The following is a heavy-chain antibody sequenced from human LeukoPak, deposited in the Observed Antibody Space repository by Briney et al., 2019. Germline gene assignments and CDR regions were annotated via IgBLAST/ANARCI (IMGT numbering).Heavy chain of an antibody. CDR2: FSYDGSHE. V-gene: IGHV3-30*18. J-gene: IGHJ6*02. CDR3: SKSAVAGTHYYYYDMDV. CDR1: GFTFGSYG. D-gene: IGHD6-19*01. Sequence: GGSLRLSCAAYGFTFGSYGMHWFGQPPGKGLDWLAVFSYDGSHEYYADSVKGRFTISRDSSRNTLYLQMDSLRPEDTAMYYCSKSAVAGTHYYYYDMDVWGQGTTVTVSS.